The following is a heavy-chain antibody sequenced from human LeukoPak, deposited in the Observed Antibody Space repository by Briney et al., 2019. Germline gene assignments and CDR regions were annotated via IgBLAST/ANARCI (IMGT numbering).Heavy chain of an antibody. CDR1: GYTLTELS. CDR3: ATWPVCSSTSCCPFNCRAFDI. D-gene: IGHD2-2*01. J-gene: IGHJ3*02. CDR2: FDPEDGET. V-gene: IGHV1-24*01. Sequence: ASVKVSCKVSGYTLTELSMHWERQAPGKGLEWMGGFDPEDGETIYAQKFQGRVTMTEDTSTDTAYMELSSLRSEDTAVYYCATWPVCSSTSCCPFNCRAFDIWGQGTMVTVSS.